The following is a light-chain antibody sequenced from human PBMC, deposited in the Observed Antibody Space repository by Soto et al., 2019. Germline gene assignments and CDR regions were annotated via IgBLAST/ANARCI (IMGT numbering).Light chain of an antibody. CDR1: QSVNSSY. CDR3: QQRGNRPPWT. J-gene: IGKJ1*01. Sequence: IVSSPSSGTLYFSPHERVTLYCMASQSVNSSYLAWYQHKPGQAPRLLIYGASTRATGIPARFSGSGSGTDFTLTISSLEPEDFAVYYCQQRGNRPPWTFGQGSKVDIK. CDR2: GAS. V-gene: IGKV3D-20*02.